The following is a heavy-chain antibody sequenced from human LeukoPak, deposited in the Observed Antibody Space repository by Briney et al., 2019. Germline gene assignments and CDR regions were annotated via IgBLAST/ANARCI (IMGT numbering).Heavy chain of an antibody. CDR2: IYYSAST. Sequence: SETLSLTCTVSGGSINSHYWSWIRQSPGKGLEWIGNIYYSASTKYNPSLKSRVTISVDTPKEDLSVRLTSVLAADTAIYYCVRRDNTGWNYFDCWGQGILVTVSS. CDR1: GGSINSHY. V-gene: IGHV4-59*08. D-gene: IGHD6-19*01. CDR3: VRRDNTGWNYFDC. J-gene: IGHJ4*02.